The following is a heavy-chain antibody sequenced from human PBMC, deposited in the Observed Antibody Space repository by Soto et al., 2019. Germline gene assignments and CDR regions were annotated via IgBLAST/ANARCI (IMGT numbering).Heavy chain of an antibody. Sequence: GGSLRLSCAASGFTFSSYGMHWVRQAPGKGLEWVAVIWYDGSNKYYADSVKGRFTISRDNSKNTLYLQMNSLRAEDTAVYYCARGPAAGTYYYYGMDVWGQGTTVTVSS. D-gene: IGHD6-13*01. CDR1: GFTFSSYG. CDR3: ARGPAAGTYYYYGMDV. J-gene: IGHJ6*02. CDR2: IWYDGSNK. V-gene: IGHV3-33*01.